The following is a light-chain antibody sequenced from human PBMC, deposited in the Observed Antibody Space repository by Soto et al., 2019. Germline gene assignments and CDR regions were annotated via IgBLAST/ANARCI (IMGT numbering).Light chain of an antibody. CDR1: SSNIGAGYD. J-gene: IGLJ2*01. V-gene: IGLV1-40*01. Sequence: QSVLTQPPSVSGAPGQRVTISCTGSSSNIGAGYDVHWYHQLPGTAPKLLIYGNFNRPSGVPDRFSGSKSGTSASLAITGLQAADEADYYCQSSDSSLSGHVVFGGGTQLTVL. CDR2: GNF. CDR3: QSSDSSLSGHVV.